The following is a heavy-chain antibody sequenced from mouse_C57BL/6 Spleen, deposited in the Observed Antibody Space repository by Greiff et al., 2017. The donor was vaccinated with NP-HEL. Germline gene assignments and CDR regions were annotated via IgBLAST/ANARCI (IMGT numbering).Heavy chain of an antibody. Sequence: VQLQQSGAELARPGASVKMSCKASGYTFTSYTMHWVKQRPGQGLEWIGYINPSSGYTKYNQKFKDKATLTADKSSSTAYMQLSSLTSEDSAVYYCASYGNYSYFDYWGQGTTLTVSS. CDR1: GYTFTSYT. V-gene: IGHV1-4*01. CDR2: INPSSGYT. J-gene: IGHJ2*01. D-gene: IGHD2-1*01. CDR3: ASYGNYSYFDY.